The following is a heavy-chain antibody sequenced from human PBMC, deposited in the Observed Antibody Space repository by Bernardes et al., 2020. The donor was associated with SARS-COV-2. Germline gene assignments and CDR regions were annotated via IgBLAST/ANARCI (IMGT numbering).Heavy chain of an antibody. CDR1: GFTFNYYW. CDR2: VNSDGSNI. V-gene: IGHV3-74*01. Sequence: GGSLRLSCAASGFTFNYYWMHWVRQAPGKGLVWVSRVNSDGSNIGYADSVRGRFTISRDNAMNTVYLEINNLRAEDTAVYYCARGTAYVPIERRAGYCTGGICWDYYYGMDVWGQGTTVTVSS. CDR3: ARGTAYVPIERRAGYCTGGICWDYYYGMDV. J-gene: IGHJ6*02. D-gene: IGHD2-8*02.